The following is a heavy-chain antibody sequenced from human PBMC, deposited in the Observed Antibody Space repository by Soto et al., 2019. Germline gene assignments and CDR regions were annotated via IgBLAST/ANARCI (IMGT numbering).Heavy chain of an antibody. D-gene: IGHD3-16*02. J-gene: IGHJ3*02. Sequence: QVQLQESGPGLVKPSETLSLTCTVSGGSISSYYWSWIRQPPGKGLEWIGYIYYSGSTNYNPSLKSRVTISVDTSKNQFSLKLSSVTAADTAVYYWAREVRLGELSSSHAFDIWGQGTMVTVSS. V-gene: IGHV4-59*01. CDR3: AREVRLGELSSSHAFDI. CDR1: GGSISSYY. CDR2: IYYSGST.